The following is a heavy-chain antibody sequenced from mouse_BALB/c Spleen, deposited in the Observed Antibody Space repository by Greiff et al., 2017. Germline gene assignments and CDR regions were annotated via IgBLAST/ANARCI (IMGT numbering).Heavy chain of an antibody. Sequence: EVHLVESGGDLVKPGGSLKLSCAASGFTFSSYGMSWVRQTPDKRLEWVATISSGGSYTYYPDSVKGRFTISRDNAKNTLYLQMSSLKSEDTAMYYCARLRGNYSYYYAMDYWGQGTSVTVSS. D-gene: IGHD2-1*01. CDR2: ISSGGSYT. J-gene: IGHJ4*01. CDR1: GFTFSSYG. CDR3: ARLRGNYSYYYAMDY. V-gene: IGHV5-6*01.